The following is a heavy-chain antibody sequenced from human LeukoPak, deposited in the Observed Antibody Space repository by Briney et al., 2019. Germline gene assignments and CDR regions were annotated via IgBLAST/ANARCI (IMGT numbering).Heavy chain of an antibody. Sequence: SETLSLTCAVYGGSFSGYYWSWIRQPPGKGLEWIGEINHSGSTNYNPSLKSRVTISVDTSKNQFSLKLSSVTAADTAVYYCAGVPMVRGVIIKYNWFDPWGQGTLVTVSS. D-gene: IGHD3-10*01. V-gene: IGHV4-34*01. CDR2: INHSGST. CDR3: AGVPMVRGVIIKYNWFDP. CDR1: GGSFSGYY. J-gene: IGHJ5*02.